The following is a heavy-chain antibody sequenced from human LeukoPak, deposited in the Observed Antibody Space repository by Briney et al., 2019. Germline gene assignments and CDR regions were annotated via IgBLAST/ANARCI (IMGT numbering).Heavy chain of an antibody. CDR1: GGSISSSSYY. CDR3: ASSGLDYQLPWYFDY. J-gene: IGHJ4*02. CDR2: IYYSGST. Sequence: SETLSLTCTVSGGSISSSSYYWGWIRQPPGKGLEWIGSIYYSGSTYYNPSLKSRVTISVDTSKNQFSLKLSSVTAADTAVYYCASSGLDYQLPWYFDYWGQGTLVTVSS. V-gene: IGHV4-39*07. D-gene: IGHD2-2*01.